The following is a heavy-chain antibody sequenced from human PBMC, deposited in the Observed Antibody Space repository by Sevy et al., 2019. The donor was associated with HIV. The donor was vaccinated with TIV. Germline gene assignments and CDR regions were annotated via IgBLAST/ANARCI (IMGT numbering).Heavy chain of an antibody. CDR2: MYHTGGA. D-gene: IGHD3-16*01. J-gene: IGHJ4*02. CDR1: GYSISSGFY. CDR3: ARVGGSHRYVDN. V-gene: IGHV4-38-2*02. Sequence: SETLSLKCSVSGYSISSGFYWGWIRQSPGEGLEWIGSMYHTGGAFYTPSLKRRVTISLDTSKNQFSLKLTSMTAADTAIYDCARVGGSHRYVDNWGQGTLVTVFS.